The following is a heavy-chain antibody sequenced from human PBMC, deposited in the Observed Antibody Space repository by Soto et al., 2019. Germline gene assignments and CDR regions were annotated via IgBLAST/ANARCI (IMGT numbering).Heavy chain of an antibody. J-gene: IGHJ3*01. V-gene: IGHV4-31*03. CDR2: ISYIGST. D-gene: IGHD1-7*01. CDR1: GGSVSSGAYY. Sequence: QVQLQESGPGLVKLSQTLSLTCTVYGGSVSSGAYYWSWIRQHPGKGLEWNGYISYIGSTYYNSSHKSRVTISVDTTKNHFSLKLSSVTAADTAVYSCAIWELRIRNAFDLWGQGTMVTVSS. CDR3: AIWELRIRNAFDL.